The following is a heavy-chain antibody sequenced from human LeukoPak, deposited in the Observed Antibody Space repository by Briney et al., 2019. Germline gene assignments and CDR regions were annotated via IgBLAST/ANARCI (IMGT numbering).Heavy chain of an antibody. V-gene: IGHV4-31*03. CDR1: GGSISSGGYY. CDR3: ARGSFIAAPSRGFDP. D-gene: IGHD6-6*01. Sequence: SETLSLTCTVSGGSISSGGYYWSWIRQHPGKGLERIGYIYYSGSTYYNPSLKSRVTISVDTSKNQFSLKLSSVTAADTAVYYCARGSFIAAPSRGFDPWGQGTLVTVSS. CDR2: IYYSGST. J-gene: IGHJ5*02.